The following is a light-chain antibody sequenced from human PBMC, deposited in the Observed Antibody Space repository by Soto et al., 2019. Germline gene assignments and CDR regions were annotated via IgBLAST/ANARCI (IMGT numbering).Light chain of an antibody. Sequence: IVWTRSAGTLSLSLGERATLYYRASQSVSSYYLAWYQQKPGQAPRLLIYAASSRATGIPDRFSGGGSGTDFTLTISELEPEDFAVYCCQQCSSAPWTFGQGTKVDIK. CDR2: AAS. J-gene: IGKJ1*01. CDR1: QSVSSYY. CDR3: QQCSSAPWT. V-gene: IGKV3-20*01.